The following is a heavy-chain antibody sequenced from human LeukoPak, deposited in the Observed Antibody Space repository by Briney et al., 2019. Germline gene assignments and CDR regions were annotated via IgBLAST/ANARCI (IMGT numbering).Heavy chain of an antibody. CDR3: ARTIYYYGSGSYCDY. D-gene: IGHD3-10*01. V-gene: IGHV4-34*01. CDR2: INHSGST. Sequence: PSETLSLTCTVSGGSISSYYWSWIRQPAGKGLEWIGEINHSGSTNYNPSLKSRVTISVDTSKNQFSLKLSSVTAADTAVYYCARTIYYYGSGSYCDYWGQGTLVTVSS. CDR1: GGSISSYY. J-gene: IGHJ4*02.